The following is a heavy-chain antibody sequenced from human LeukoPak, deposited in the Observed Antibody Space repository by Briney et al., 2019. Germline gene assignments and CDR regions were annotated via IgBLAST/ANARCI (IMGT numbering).Heavy chain of an antibody. Sequence: SETLSLTCAVSGGPFSHYYWNWIRQSPGKGLEWIGEITHTRRTNYNPVLRSRVTISVDTSRNQFSLKLRSMTAADTAVYYWARGGRWESYSAFDIWGQGPTDSVSS. V-gene: IGHV4-34*01. CDR3: ARGGRWESYSAFDI. D-gene: IGHD1-26*01. CDR2: ITHTRRT. CDR1: GGPFSHYY. J-gene: IGHJ3*02.